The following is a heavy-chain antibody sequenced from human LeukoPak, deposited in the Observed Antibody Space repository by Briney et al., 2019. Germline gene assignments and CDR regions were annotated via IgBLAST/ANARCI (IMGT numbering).Heavy chain of an antibody. CDR3: ARDLRDFWSGLQFDY. CDR2: IIPIFGTA. V-gene: IGHV1-69*13. CDR1: GGTFSSYA. D-gene: IGHD3-3*01. Sequence: SVKVSCKASGGTFSSYAISWVRQAPGQGLEWMGGIIPIFGTANYAQKFQGRVTITADESTSTAYMELSSLRSEDTAVYYCARDLRDFWSGLQFDYWGQGTLVTVSS. J-gene: IGHJ4*02.